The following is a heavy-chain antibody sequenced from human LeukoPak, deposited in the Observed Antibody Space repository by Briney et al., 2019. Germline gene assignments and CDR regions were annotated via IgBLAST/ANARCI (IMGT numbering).Heavy chain of an antibody. CDR3: ARESIIPAARGDY. Sequence: ASVKVSCKASGYTFTGYFIHWVRQVPGPGLEWTGWINPNSGGTNYAQKFQGRVTMTRDTSTNTAYMELSRLRSDDTAIYYCARESIIPAARGDYWGQGTLVTVSS. CDR2: INPNSGGT. CDR1: GYTFTGYF. D-gene: IGHD2-2*01. V-gene: IGHV1-2*02. J-gene: IGHJ4*02.